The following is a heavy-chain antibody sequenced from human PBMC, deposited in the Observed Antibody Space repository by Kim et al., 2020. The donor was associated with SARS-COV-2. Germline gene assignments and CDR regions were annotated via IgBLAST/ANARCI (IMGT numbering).Heavy chain of an antibody. CDR2: INHSGST. D-gene: IGHD3-16*01. V-gene: IGHV4-34*01. CDR1: GGSFSGYY. Sequence: SETLSLTCAVYGGSFSGYYWSWIRQPPGKGLEWIGEINHSGSTNYNPSLKSRVTISVDTSKNQFSLKLSSVTAADTAVYYCARGVSHYAWGDVGFDYWG. J-gene: IGHJ4*01. CDR3: ARGVSHYAWGDVGFDY.